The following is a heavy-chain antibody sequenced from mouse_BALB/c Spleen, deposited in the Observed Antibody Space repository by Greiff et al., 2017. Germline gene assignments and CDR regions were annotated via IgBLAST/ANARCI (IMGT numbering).Heavy chain of an antibody. D-gene: IGHD1-1*01. V-gene: IGHV1-5*01. J-gene: IGHJ4*01. CDR2: IYPGNSDT. CDR1: GYSFTSYW. Sequence: VQLQQSGTVLARPGASVKMSCKASGYSFTSYWMHWVKQRPGQGLEWIGAIYPGNSDTSYNQKFKGKAKLTAVTSASTAYMELSSLTNEDSAVYYCTRYTGSSLYAMDYWGQGASVTVSS. CDR3: TRYTGSSLYAMDY.